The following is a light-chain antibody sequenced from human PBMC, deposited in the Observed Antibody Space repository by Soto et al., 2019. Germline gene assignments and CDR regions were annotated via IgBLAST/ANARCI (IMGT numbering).Light chain of an antibody. Sequence: DIQMTQSPSSLSASVGDRVTITCRASQSISTYLNWYRQKPGKAPNLLIYAASSLQSGVPSRFSGSGSGTDFTLTISSLQPEDFATYYCQQSYSTPYTFGQGTKLEIQ. V-gene: IGKV1-39*01. J-gene: IGKJ2*01. CDR3: QQSYSTPYT. CDR2: AAS. CDR1: QSISTY.